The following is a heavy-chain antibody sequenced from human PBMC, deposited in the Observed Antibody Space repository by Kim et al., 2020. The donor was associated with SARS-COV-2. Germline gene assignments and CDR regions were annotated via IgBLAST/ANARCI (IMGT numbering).Heavy chain of an antibody. CDR3: ARGGSYGSYGEPLYVPLVRMDV. D-gene: IGHD1-26*01. J-gene: IGHJ6*02. V-gene: IGHV1-46*01. CDR2: INPSGGST. CDR1: GYTFTSYY. Sequence: ASVKVSCKASGYTFTSYYMHWVRQAPGQGLEWMGIINPSGGSTSYAQKFQGRVTMTRDTSTSTVYMELSSLRSEDTAVYYCARGGSYGSYGEPLYVPLVRMDVWGQGTTVTVSS.